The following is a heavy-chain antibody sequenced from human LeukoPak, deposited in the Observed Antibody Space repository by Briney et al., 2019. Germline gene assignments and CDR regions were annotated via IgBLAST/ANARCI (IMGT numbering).Heavy chain of an antibody. Sequence: PSETLSLTCAVYGGSFSGYYWSWIRQPPGKGLEWIGEINHSGSTNYNPSLKSRVTISVDTSKNQFSLKLSSVTAADTAVYYCARKFTSMVRRVITFDWGQGTLVTVSS. D-gene: IGHD3-10*01. J-gene: IGHJ4*02. CDR3: ARKFTSMVRRVITFD. CDR2: INHSGST. CDR1: GGSFSGYY. V-gene: IGHV4-34*01.